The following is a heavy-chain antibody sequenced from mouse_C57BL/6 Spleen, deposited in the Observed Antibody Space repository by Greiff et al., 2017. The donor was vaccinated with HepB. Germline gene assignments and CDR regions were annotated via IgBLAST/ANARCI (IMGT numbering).Heavy chain of an antibody. CDR2: IYPGGGYT. CDR3: ARSIPPYFDV. Sequence: QVQLQQSGDELVRPGTSVKMSCKASGYTFTNYWIGWAKQRPGHGLEWIGDIYPGGGYTNYNEKFKGKATLTADKSSSTAYMQFSSLTSEDSAIYYCARSIPPYFDVWGTGTTVTVSS. D-gene: IGHD5-1-1*01. V-gene: IGHV1-63*01. CDR1: GYTFTNYW. J-gene: IGHJ1*03.